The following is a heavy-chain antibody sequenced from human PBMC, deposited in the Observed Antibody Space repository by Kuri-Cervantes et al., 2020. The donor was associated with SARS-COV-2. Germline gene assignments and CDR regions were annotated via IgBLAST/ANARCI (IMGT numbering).Heavy chain of an antibody. J-gene: IGHJ5*02. D-gene: IGHD3-3*01. CDR3: ARSVSRRIFGVGNWFDP. Sequence: ASVKVSCKASGYTFTSYDINWVRQATGQGLEWMGWMNPNSGNTGYAQKFQGRVTITRNTSISTAYMELSSLRSEDTAVYYCARSVSRRIFGVGNWFDPWGQGTLVTVSS. CDR2: MNPNSGNT. V-gene: IGHV1-8*03. CDR1: GYTFTSYD.